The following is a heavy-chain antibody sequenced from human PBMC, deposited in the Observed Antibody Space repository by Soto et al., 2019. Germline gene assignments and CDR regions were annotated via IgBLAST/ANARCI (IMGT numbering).Heavy chain of an antibody. D-gene: IGHD2-15*01. CDR3: ARRGCSGGSCYFDY. J-gene: IGHJ4*02. V-gene: IGHV4-39*01. CDR1: GGSISSSSYY. Sequence: SETLSLTCTVSGGSISSSSYYWGWIRQPPGKGLEWIGSIYYSGSTYYNPSLKSRVTISVDTSKNQFSLKLSSVTAADTAVYYCARRGCSGGSCYFDYWGQGTLVTVSS. CDR2: IYYSGST.